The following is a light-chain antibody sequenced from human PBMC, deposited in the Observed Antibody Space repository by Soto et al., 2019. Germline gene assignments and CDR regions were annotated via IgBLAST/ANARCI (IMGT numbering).Light chain of an antibody. J-gene: IGLJ2*01. CDR2: EVS. CDR1: SSDVGGYNY. V-gene: IGLV2-8*01. Sequence: QSALTQPPSASGSPGQSVTISCTGTSSDVGGYNYVSWYQQHPGKAPKLMIYEVSKRPSGVPDRFSGSKSGNTASLTVSGLQAEDEADYYCSSYAGSSNFGLVFGGGTKLTVL. CDR3: SSYAGSSNFGLV.